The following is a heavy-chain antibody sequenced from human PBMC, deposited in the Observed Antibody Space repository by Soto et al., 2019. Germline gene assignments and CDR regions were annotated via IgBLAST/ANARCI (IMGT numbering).Heavy chain of an antibody. CDR1: GGSISSSSYY. J-gene: IGHJ4*02. CDR2: IYYNGNT. V-gene: IGHV4-39*01. Sequence: QLRLQEAGPGLVKPSETLSLTSTVSGGSISSSSYYWGWIRQPPGKGPEWIGAIYYNGNTYYNPSLKSRVTMSVDTSKNQFSLKLSSATAADTAMYYCARQTGVFGHYFDYWGQGTLVTVSS. CDR3: ARQTGVFGHYFDY. D-gene: IGHD3-16*01.